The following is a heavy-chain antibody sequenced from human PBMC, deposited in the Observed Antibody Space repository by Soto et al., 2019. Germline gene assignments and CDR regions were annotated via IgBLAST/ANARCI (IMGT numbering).Heavy chain of an antibody. J-gene: IGHJ5*02. CDR2: INPSGGST. V-gene: IGHV1-46*01. CDR3: ARDRSLTYYDFWRGYQGFDP. D-gene: IGHD3-3*01. CDR1: GYTFTSYY. Sequence: ASVKVSCKASGYTFTSYYMHWVRQAPAQGLEWMGIINPSGGSTSYAQKFQGRVTMTRDTSTSTVYMGLSSLRSEDTAVYYCARDRSLTYYDFWRGYQGFDPWGQGTLVTVSS.